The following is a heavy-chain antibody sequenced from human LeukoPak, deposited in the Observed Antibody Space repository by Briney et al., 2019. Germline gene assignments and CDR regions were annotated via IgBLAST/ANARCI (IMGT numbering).Heavy chain of an antibody. Sequence: GGSLRLSCAASGFTFSNAWMSWVRQAPGEGLEWVGLIRSKTDGGTTDYAAPVKGRFTISRDDSKNTLYLQMNSLKTEDTAVYYCTTDYCSGGSCYSRGYWGQGTLVTVSS. J-gene: IGHJ4*02. V-gene: IGHV3-15*01. CDR3: TTDYCSGGSCYSRGY. D-gene: IGHD2-15*01. CDR1: GFTFSNAW. CDR2: IRSKTDGGTT.